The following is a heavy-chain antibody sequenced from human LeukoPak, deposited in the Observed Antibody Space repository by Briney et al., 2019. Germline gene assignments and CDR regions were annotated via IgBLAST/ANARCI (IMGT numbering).Heavy chain of an antibody. V-gene: IGHV4-59*08. CDR2: IYYSGST. J-gene: IGHJ2*01. CDR1: GGSISGYH. D-gene: IGHD1-26*01. CDR3: ARHPQWELPRWYFDL. Sequence: PSETLSLTCTVSGGSISGYHWSWIRQPPGKGLDWIAFIYYSGSTNYNPSLKSRITISLDTSKNQFSLKLSSVTAADTAVYYCARHPQWELPRWYFDLWGRGTLVTVSS.